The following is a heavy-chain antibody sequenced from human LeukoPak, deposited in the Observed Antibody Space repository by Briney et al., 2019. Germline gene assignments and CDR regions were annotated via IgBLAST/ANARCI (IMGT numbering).Heavy chain of an antibody. CDR2: IYYSGST. CDR3: ARVLLRYFDWLSLLPSLSASDI. J-gene: IGHJ3*02. Sequence: PSETLSLTCTVSGGSISSSSYYWGWIRQPPGKGLEWIGSIYYSGSTYYNPSLKSRVTISVDTSKNQFSLKLSSVTAADTAVYYCARVLLRYFDWLSLLPSLSASDIWGQGTMVTVSS. V-gene: IGHV4-39*07. CDR1: GGSISSSSYY. D-gene: IGHD3-9*01.